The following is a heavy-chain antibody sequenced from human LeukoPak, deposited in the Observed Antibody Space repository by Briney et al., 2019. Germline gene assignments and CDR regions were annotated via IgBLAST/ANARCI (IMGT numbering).Heavy chain of an antibody. J-gene: IGHJ3*02. CDR1: GESINSFY. CDR2: IYSSGST. Sequence: SETLSLTCTVSGESINSFYWSWIRQPAGKGLEWTGRIYSSGSTNYSPSLKSRVTISLDTSRNQFSLKLNSVTAADTAVYYCAKSNGYGLIDIWGQGTMVTVSS. V-gene: IGHV4-4*07. CDR3: AKSNGYGLIDI. D-gene: IGHD3-22*01.